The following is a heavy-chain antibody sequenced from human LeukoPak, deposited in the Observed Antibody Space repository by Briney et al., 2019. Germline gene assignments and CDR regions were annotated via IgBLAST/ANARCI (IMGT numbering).Heavy chain of an antibody. D-gene: IGHD2/OR15-2a*01. CDR2: IYHSGST. CDR1: GGSISSGGYS. Sequence: SETLSLTCAVSGGSISSGGYSWSWNRQPPGKGLEWIGYIYHSGSTYYNPSLKSRVTISVDRSKNQFSLKLSSVTAADTAVYYCARASASRSNWFDPWGQGTLVTVSS. V-gene: IGHV4-30-2*01. J-gene: IGHJ5*02. CDR3: ARASASRSNWFDP.